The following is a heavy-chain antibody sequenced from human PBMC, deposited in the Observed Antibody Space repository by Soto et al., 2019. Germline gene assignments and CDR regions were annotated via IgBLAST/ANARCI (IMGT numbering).Heavy chain of an antibody. D-gene: IGHD2-2*01. V-gene: IGHV3-23*01. CDR3: AKDCDIVVVPAAMGNAFDI. CDR2: ISGSGGST. CDR1: GFTFSSYA. J-gene: IGHJ3*02. Sequence: GSLRLSCAASGFTFSSYAMSWVRQAPGKGLEWVSAISGSGGSTYYADSVKGRFTISRDNSKNTLYLQMNSLRAEDTAVYYCAKDCDIVVVPAAMGNAFDIWGQGTMVTVSS.